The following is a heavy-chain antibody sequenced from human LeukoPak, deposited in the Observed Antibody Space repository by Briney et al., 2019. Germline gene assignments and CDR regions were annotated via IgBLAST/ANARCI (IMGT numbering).Heavy chain of an antibody. CDR2: ISAYNGNT. V-gene: IGHV1-18*01. D-gene: IGHD3-3*01. Sequence: AASVKVSCKASGYTFTSYGISWVRQAPGQGLEWMGWISAYNGNTNYVQKLQGRVTMTTDTSTSTAYMELRSLRSDDTAVYYCARENYDFWSGYYTGGDYWGQGTLVTVSS. CDR1: GYTFTSYG. CDR3: ARENYDFWSGYYTGGDY. J-gene: IGHJ4*02.